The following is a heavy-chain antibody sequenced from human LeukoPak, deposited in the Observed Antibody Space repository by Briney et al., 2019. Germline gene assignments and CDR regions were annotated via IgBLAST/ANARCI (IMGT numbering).Heavy chain of an antibody. Sequence: ASVKVSCKASGYTFTGYYMHWVRQAPGQGLEWMGWINPNSGGTNYAQKFQGRVTMTRDTSISTAYMELSRLRSDDTAVYNCARSIGSPNWFDPWGQGTLVTVSS. V-gene: IGHV1-2*02. D-gene: IGHD6-6*01. CDR2: INPNSGGT. CDR1: GYTFTGYY. J-gene: IGHJ5*02. CDR3: ARSIGSPNWFDP.